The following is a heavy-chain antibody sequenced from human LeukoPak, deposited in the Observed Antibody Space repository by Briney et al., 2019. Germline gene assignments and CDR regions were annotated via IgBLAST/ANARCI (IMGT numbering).Heavy chain of an antibody. V-gene: IGHV1-8*01. CDR1: GYTFTSYD. CDR2: MNPNSGNT. D-gene: IGHD5-24*01. Sequence: ASVKVSCKASGYTFTSYDINGVRQATGQGLEWMGWMNPNSGNTGYAQKFQGRVTKTRNTSISTAYMELSSLRSEDTAVYYCARARRSIRDGYNKKYYFDYWGQGTLVTVSS. J-gene: IGHJ4*02. CDR3: ARARRSIRDGYNKKYYFDY.